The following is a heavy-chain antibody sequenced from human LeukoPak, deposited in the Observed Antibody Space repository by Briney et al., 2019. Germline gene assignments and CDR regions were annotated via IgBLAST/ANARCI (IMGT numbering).Heavy chain of an antibody. CDR3: AREIHAFDY. CDR1: GLTFSNNL. J-gene: IGHJ4*02. Sequence: GGSLRLSCAVSGLTFSNNLMTWVRQAPGKGLEWVAVIWYDGSNKYYADSVKGRFTISRDNSKNTLYLQMNSLRAEDTAVYYCAREIHAFDYWGQGTLVTVSS. CDR2: IWYDGSNK. V-gene: IGHV3-33*08.